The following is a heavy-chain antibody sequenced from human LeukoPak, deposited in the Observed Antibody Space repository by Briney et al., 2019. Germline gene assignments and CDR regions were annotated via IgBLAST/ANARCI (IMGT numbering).Heavy chain of an antibody. Sequence: GGSLRLSCAASGFTFSSYWMSWVRQAPGKGPEWVANIKQDGSEKYYVDSVKGRFTISRDNAKNSLYLQMNSLRAEDTAVYYCAREYVPDYSNYVDYWGQGTLVTVSS. CDR1: GFTFSSYW. CDR2: IKQDGSEK. V-gene: IGHV3-7*01. J-gene: IGHJ4*02. CDR3: AREYVPDYSNYVDY. D-gene: IGHD4-11*01.